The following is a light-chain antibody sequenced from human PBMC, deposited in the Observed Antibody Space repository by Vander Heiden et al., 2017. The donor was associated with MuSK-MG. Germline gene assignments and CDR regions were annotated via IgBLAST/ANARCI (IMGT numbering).Light chain of an antibody. CDR1: QSVSSY. J-gene: IGKJ4*01. Sequence: EIVLTQSPATLSLSPGERATLSCRASQSVSSYLAWYQQKPGQAPRLLIYDASNRATGIPARFSGSGYGTDFTLTISSLEPEDFAVYYYQQRSNWPPLTFGGGTKVEIK. CDR2: DAS. CDR3: QQRSNWPPLT. V-gene: IGKV3-11*01.